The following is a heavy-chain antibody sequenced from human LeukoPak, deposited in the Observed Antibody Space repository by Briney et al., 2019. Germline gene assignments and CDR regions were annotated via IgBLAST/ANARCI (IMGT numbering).Heavy chain of an antibody. CDR2: ISSSNGDI. CDR3: VRDAEGGNSWFDS. J-gene: IGHJ5*01. V-gene: IGHV3-21*01. D-gene: IGHD4-23*01. CDR1: GFVFSTHS. Sequence: GGSLRLSCAASGFVFSTHSMNWVRQAPGKGLEWVSWISSSNGDIYYADSVRGRFTISRDDAKKSLYLQMNSLRAEDTAVYYCVRDAEGGNSWFDSWGQGTLVTVSS.